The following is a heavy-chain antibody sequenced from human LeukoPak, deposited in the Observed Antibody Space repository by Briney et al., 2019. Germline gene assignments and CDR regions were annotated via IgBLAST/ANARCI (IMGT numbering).Heavy chain of an antibody. CDR1: GYTLSELS. V-gene: IGHV1-24*01. CDR2: FDPEDGET. Sequence: GSVKVSCKVSGYTLSELSMHWVRQAPGKGSEWMGVFDPEDGETIYAQKFQGRVTMTEDTSTDTAYMELSSLRSEDTAVYYCATDIIGRYFDWLPDYWGQGTLVTVSS. CDR3: ATDIIGRYFDWLPDY. D-gene: IGHD3-9*01. J-gene: IGHJ4*02.